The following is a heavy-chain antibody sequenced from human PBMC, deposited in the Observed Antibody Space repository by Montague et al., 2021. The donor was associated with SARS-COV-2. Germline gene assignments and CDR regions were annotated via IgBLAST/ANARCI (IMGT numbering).Heavy chain of an antibody. V-gene: IGHV4-59*11. CDR1: GGSLNKHY. D-gene: IGHD3-22*01. Sequence: SEILSLTCTVSGGSLNKHYWSWIRKAPGKELEWLGNIFYKGNTNXNVXLWGRVSMSLDTPQNQFSLRLTSLTAADTAVYYCARSISSSGARDNWGQGILVTVS. J-gene: IGHJ4*02. CDR2: IFYKGNT. CDR3: ARSISSSGARDN.